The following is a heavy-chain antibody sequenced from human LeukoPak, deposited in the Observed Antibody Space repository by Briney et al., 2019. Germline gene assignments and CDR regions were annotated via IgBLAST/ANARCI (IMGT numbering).Heavy chain of an antibody. Sequence: GGSLRLSCAASGFTFSTYGMDWVRQAPGKGLEWVSSISASSSYIWYADSVRGRFTISRDNAKNSMYLQIDSLRAEDTAVYYCARERDCGRSSCAAYFFDSWGQGTLVTVSS. V-gene: IGHV3-21*01. CDR1: GFTFSTYG. CDR2: ISASSSYI. J-gene: IGHJ4*02. D-gene: IGHD2-2*01. CDR3: ARERDCGRSSCAAYFFDS.